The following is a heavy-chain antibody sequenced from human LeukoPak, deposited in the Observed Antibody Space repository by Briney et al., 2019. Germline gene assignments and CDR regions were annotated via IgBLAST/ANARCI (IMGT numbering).Heavy chain of an antibody. D-gene: IGHD3-9*01. CDR2: IRYDGSNK. V-gene: IGHV3-30*02. J-gene: IGHJ5*02. Sequence: GGSLRLSCAASGFTFSSYGMHWVRQAPGKGLEWVAFIRYDGSNKYYADSVKGRFTISRDNSKNTLYLQMNSLRAEDTAVYYCAKDYQLRYLEMGFDPWGQGTLVTVSS. CDR1: GFTFSSYG. CDR3: AKDYQLRYLEMGFDP.